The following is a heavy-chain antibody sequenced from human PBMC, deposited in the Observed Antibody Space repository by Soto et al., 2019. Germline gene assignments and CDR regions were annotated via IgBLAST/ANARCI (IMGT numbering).Heavy chain of an antibody. J-gene: IGHJ5*02. V-gene: IGHV5-51*01. CDR3: ARRTGSWFDP. CDR2: IFPSDSDT. Sequence: GESLKISCKASGYSFTTSWIGWVRQMPGKGLEWMGIIFPSDSDTRYSPSFQGQVTISVDKSISTAYLQWSSLKASDTAMYYCARRTGSWFDPWGQGTLVTVSS. D-gene: IGHD3-10*01. CDR1: GYSFTTSW.